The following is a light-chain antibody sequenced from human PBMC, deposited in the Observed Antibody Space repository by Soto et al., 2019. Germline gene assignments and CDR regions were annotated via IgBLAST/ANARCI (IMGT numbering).Light chain of an antibody. V-gene: IGKV1-39*01. CDR1: HSISTY. CDR2: TTS. Sequence: DIPLTQSPSSLSASVGDRVTITCRASHSISTYLNWYQQKPGKAPSLLIYTTSSLQSGVPSRFSGSGSGTDFTLTIGGLQPADFAIYYCQQYENLPTFGQGTRLEIK. J-gene: IGKJ5*01. CDR3: QQYENLPT.